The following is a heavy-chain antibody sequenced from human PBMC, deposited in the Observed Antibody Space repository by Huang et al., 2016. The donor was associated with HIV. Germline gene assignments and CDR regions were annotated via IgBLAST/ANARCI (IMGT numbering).Heavy chain of an antibody. J-gene: IGHJ4*02. D-gene: IGHD6-19*01. CDR3: ARDGRYSSGWNYLDY. CDR1: GYIFPSYG. Sequence: QVQLMQSGAEVKKPGASVKVSCKASGYIFPSYGISWVRQAPGQGLEWMGRSSADNGNTNEAQKLQGRGTMTTDTATSTDYMELRSLRSDDTAVYYCARDGRYSSGWNYLDYWGQGTLVTVSS. V-gene: IGHV1-18*01. CDR2: SSADNGNT.